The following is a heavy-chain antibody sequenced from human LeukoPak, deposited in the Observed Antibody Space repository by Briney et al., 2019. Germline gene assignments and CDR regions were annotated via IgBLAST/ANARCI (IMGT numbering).Heavy chain of an antibody. CDR2: IYYSGST. Sequence: KTSETLSLTCTVSGYSISSGYYWGWIRQPPGKGLEWIGSIYYSGSTYYNPSLKSRVTISVDTSKNQFSLKLSSVTAADTAVYYCARGGGSFTWGQGTLVTVSS. CDR3: ARGGGSFT. D-gene: IGHD1-26*01. J-gene: IGHJ5*02. CDR1: GYSISSGYY. V-gene: IGHV4-38-2*02.